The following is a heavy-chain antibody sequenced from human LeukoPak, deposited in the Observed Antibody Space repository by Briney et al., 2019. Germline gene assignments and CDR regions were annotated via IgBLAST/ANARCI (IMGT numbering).Heavy chain of an antibody. J-gene: IGHJ5*02. CDR3: ARGLDYYDSSGYYPANWFDP. D-gene: IGHD3-22*01. V-gene: IGHV1-69*13. CDR1: GGTFSSYA. CDR2: IIPIFGTA. Sequence: GASVKVSCKASGGTFSSYAIIWVRQAPGQGLEWMGGIIPIFGTANYAQKFQGRVTITADESTSTAYMELSSLRSEDTAVYYCARGLDYYDSSGYYPANWFDPWGQGTLVTVSS.